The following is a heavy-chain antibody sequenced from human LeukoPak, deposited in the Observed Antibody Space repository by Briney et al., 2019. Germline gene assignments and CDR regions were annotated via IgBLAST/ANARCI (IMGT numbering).Heavy chain of an antibody. CDR3: ARSTLWRGHAFDI. Sequence: SETLSLTCTVSGGSISSGGYYWSWIRQHPGKGLEWIGYIYYSGSTYYNPSLKSRVTISVDTSKNQFSLKLSSVTAADTAVYYCARSTLWRGHAFDIWGQGTMVTVSS. J-gene: IGHJ3*02. V-gene: IGHV4-31*03. D-gene: IGHD3-16*01. CDR1: GGSISSGGYY. CDR2: IYYSGST.